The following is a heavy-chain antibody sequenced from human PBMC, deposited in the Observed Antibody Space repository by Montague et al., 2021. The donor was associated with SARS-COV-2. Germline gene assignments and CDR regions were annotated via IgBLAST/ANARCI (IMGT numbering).Heavy chain of an antibody. Sequence: SLRLSCPASGFSFSSFAMSWIRQAPGKGLEWVSAMSGSGGSTYYADYVKGRFTISRDNSKNTLYLQMNGLRAEDTAVYFCAKVGGSVSYYNTFDYWGQGTQVTVSS. CDR1: GFSFSSFA. CDR2: MSGSGGST. J-gene: IGHJ4*02. D-gene: IGHD3-10*01. CDR3: AKVGGSVSYYNTFDY. V-gene: IGHV3-23*01.